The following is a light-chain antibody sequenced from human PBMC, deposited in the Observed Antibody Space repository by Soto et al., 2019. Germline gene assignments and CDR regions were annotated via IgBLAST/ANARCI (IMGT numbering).Light chain of an antibody. V-gene: IGKV3-11*01. CDR1: QSAPSSN. CDR3: QQRSNWPLT. CDR2: DAS. Sequence: ETVLTQSPGTLSLSPGERVTLSCRTSQSAPSSNLAWYQQKPGQAPRLLIYDASNRATGIPARFSGSGSGTDFTLTISSLEPEDFAVYYCQQRSNWPLTFGQGTRLEI. J-gene: IGKJ5*01.